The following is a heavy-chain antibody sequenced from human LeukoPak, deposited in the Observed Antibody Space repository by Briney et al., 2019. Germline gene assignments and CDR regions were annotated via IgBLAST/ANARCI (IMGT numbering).Heavy chain of an antibody. J-gene: IGHJ5*02. CDR1: GFTVRSNY. CDR2: ISSSSSYI. Sequence: PGGSLRLSCAASGFTVRSNYMSWVRQAPGKGLEWVSSISSSSSYIYYADSVKGRFTISRDNAKNSLYLQMNSLRAEDTAVYYCARGTSGAVADNWFDPWGQGTLVTVSS. V-gene: IGHV3-21*01. D-gene: IGHD6-19*01. CDR3: ARGTSGAVADNWFDP.